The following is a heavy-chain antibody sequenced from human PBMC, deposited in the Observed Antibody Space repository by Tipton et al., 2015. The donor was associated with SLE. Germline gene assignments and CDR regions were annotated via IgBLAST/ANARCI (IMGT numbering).Heavy chain of an antibody. CDR3: VRDQFGERDY. D-gene: IGHD3-10*01. V-gene: IGHV3-33*01. CDR1: GFTFGTYG. J-gene: IGHJ4*02. CDR2: IWYEGTKN. Sequence: SLRLSCAASGFTFGTYGMHWVRQAPGKGLEWVAVIWYEGTKNYFADSVKGRFMISRDDAKDTVYLQMNSLRVEDTALYYCVRDQFGERDYWGQGILVSFYS.